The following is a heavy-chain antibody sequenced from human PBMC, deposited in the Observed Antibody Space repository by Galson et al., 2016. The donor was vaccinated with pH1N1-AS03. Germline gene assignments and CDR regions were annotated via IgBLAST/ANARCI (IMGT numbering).Heavy chain of an antibody. CDR3: SRGFRGRGSLVRRYFFDY. J-gene: IGHJ4*02. CDR2: ITLSGTNT. Sequence: SLRLSCAASGFTFPGYSMNWVRQAPGKGLEWVSSITLSGTNTFYADSVRGRFTISRDNAKNSLYLHMSSLRAEDTAVYYCSRGFRGRGSLVRRYFFDYWGQGTLATVSS. CDR1: GFTFPGYS. D-gene: IGHD3-10*01. V-gene: IGHV3-21*04.